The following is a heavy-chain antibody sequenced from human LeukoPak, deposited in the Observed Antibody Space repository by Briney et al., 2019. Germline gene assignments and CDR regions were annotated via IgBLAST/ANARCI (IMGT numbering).Heavy chain of an antibody. D-gene: IGHD3-16*01. J-gene: IGHJ4*02. CDR1: GSSFTSYW. Sequence: KTGESLKISCWDSGSSFTSYWIGWVRQMPGKGLEWMGIIYPGDSDIRYSPSFQGQVTISADKSISTAYLQWSSLRASDTAIYYCARHLLTPGGGYYFDFWGQGTLVTVSS. CDR3: ARHLLTPGGGYYFDF. V-gene: IGHV5-51*01. CDR2: IYPGDSDI.